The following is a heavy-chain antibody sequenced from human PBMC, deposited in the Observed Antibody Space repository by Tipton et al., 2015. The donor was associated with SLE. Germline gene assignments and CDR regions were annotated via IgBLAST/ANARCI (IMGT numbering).Heavy chain of an antibody. CDR1: GGSISSSSFY. CDR3: ARCGSSLTWDYYYMDV. Sequence: LRLSCTVSGGSISSSSFYWSWIRQPPGKGLEWIGEINHSGSTNYNPSLKSRVTISVDTSKNQFSLKLSSGTAADTAVYYCARCGSSLTWDYYYMDVWGKGTTVTISS. V-gene: IGHV4-39*07. J-gene: IGHJ6*03. CDR2: INHSGST. D-gene: IGHD6-6*01.